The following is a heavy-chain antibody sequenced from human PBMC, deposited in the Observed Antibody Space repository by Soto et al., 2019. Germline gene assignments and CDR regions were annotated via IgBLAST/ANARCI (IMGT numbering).Heavy chain of an antibody. J-gene: IGHJ5*02. D-gene: IGHD2-21*01. CDR1: GGSISSGDYY. V-gene: IGHV4-30-4*01. Sequence: SETLSLTCTVSGGSISSGDYYWSWIRQPPGKGLEWIGYIYYSGSTYYNPSLKSRVTISVDTSKNQFSLKLSSVTAADTAVYYCARILGTIREDNWFDPWGQGTLVTVS. CDR3: ARILGTIREDNWFDP. CDR2: IYYSGST.